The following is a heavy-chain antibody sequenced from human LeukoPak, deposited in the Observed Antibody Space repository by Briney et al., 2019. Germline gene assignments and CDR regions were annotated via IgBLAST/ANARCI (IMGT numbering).Heavy chain of an antibody. CDR3: AREMASYMDV. CDR2: ISAYNGNT. D-gene: IGHD2-8*01. V-gene: IGHV1-18*01. J-gene: IGHJ6*03. CDR1: GYTLIRYG. Sequence: ASVKVSCMPSGYTLIRYGISWVRQAPGQGLEWMGWISAYNGNTNYAQKLQGRVTMTTDTYTSTAYMEVRSLRSDDTAVYYCAREMASYMDVWGKGTTVTVSS.